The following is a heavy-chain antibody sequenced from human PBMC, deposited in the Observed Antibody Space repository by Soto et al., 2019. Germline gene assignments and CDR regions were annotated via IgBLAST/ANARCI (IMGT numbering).Heavy chain of an antibody. CDR1: GDSFASYW. CDR3: ARTRSFTLGFYYDGMDV. Sequence: PVESLKISCRGSGDSFASYWIGWVRQMPGKDLEWMGIIYPGDSDTRYSPSFQGQVTISADKSLRTAYLQWTSLKASDTALYYCARTRSFTLGFYYDGMDVWGQGTTVTVSS. D-gene: IGHD6-6*01. V-gene: IGHV5-51*01. J-gene: IGHJ6*02. CDR2: IYPGDSDT.